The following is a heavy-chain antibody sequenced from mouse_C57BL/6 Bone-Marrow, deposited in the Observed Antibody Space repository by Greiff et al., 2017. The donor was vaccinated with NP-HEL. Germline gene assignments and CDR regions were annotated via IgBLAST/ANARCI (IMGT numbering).Heavy chain of an antibody. CDR3: AREDTTVVKGWYFDV. D-gene: IGHD1-1*01. CDR1: GYTFTNYW. V-gene: IGHV1-63*01. Sequence: VQLQQSGAELVRPGTSVKMSCKASGYTFTNYWIGWAKQRPGHGLEWIGDIYPGGGYTNYNEKFKGKATLTADKSSSTAYMQFSSLTSEDSAIYYCAREDTTVVKGWYFDVWGTGTTVTVSS. J-gene: IGHJ1*03. CDR2: IYPGGGYT.